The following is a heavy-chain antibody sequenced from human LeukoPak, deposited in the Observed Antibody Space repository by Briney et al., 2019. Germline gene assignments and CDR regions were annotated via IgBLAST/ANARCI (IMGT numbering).Heavy chain of an antibody. J-gene: IGHJ4*02. CDR1: GFSFSSYW. Sequence: GGSLRLSCAASGFSFSSYWMHWVRQAPGKGLEWVSCINSDGSSTTYSDSVKGRLTISRDNAKNTLYLQMNSLRADDTAAYYCSRAVRTHPPADYWGPGTQVTVSS. D-gene: IGHD3-22*01. CDR3: SRAVRTHPPADY. CDR2: INSDGSST. V-gene: IGHV3-74*01.